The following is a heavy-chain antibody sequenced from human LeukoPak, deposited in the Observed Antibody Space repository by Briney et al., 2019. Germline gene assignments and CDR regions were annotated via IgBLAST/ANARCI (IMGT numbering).Heavy chain of an antibody. CDR2: IKYDGSEK. CDR1: GFTFSSYW. CDR3: ARDIEAAGLFLDY. D-gene: IGHD6-13*01. V-gene: IGHV3-7*01. J-gene: IGHJ4*02. Sequence: GASLQISCAAAGFTFSSYWMSWGRQAPGKGLEWGANIKYDGSEKYYVDSVKGRFTISRDNAKNSLYLQTNSLRAEDTAVYYCARDIEAAGLFLDYWGQGTLVTVSS.